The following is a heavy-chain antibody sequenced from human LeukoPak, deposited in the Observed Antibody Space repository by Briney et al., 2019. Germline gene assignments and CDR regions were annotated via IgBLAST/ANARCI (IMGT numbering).Heavy chain of an antibody. CDR1: GFTFDDYS. J-gene: IGHJ4*02. CDR2: ITWDGGST. CDR3: ARERDRVIVY. D-gene: IGHD5-12*01. Sequence: HPGGSLRLSCDASGFTFDDYSMHWVRQRPGKDLQWVSLITWDGGSTFYVDSVKGRFTISRDNSRESLSLQMNGLSTDDTGLYYCARERDRVIVYWGQGTLVTVSS. V-gene: IGHV3-43*01.